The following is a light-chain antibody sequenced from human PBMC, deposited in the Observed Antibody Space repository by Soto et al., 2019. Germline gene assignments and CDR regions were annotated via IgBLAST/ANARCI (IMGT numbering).Light chain of an antibody. J-gene: IGKJ1*01. CDR1: ESIGNW. Sequence: DIQMTQSPSTLSASGGDIVTITGRASESIGNWLAWYQQKPGKAPKVLIYEVSNLEYGVPSRFSGSGSGTEFPLTISSLQAEDFAPYYCHQCSSYSWTFGQGTKVEIK. CDR3: HQCSSYSWT. CDR2: EVS. V-gene: IGKV1-5*03.